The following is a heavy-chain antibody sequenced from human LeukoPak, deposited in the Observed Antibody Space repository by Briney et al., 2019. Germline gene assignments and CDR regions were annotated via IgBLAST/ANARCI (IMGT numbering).Heavy chain of an antibody. CDR3: AREAKEDRAYDFWSGYIY. Sequence: GASVTVSCTASGYTFTSYYMHWVRQAPGQGLEWMGIINPSGGSTSYAQKFQGRVTMTKDTSTSTVYMELSSLRSEDTAVYYCAREAKEDRAYDFWSGYIYWGQGTLVTVSS. CDR2: INPSGGST. V-gene: IGHV1-46*01. D-gene: IGHD3-3*01. J-gene: IGHJ4*02. CDR1: GYTFTSYY.